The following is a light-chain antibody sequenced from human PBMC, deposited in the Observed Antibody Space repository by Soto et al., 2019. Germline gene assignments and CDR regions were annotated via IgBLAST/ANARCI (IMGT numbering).Light chain of an antibody. V-gene: IGKV1-5*03. Sequence: DIQMTQSPSTLSASVGDRVIITCRASQSINNWLAWYQQKPGKAPKLLIYGASTLESGVPSRFSGSGSGTEFTLTISSLQPDDFASYYCQHYKSYSRTFGQGTKV. CDR3: QHYKSYSRT. CDR1: QSINNW. J-gene: IGKJ1*01. CDR2: GAS.